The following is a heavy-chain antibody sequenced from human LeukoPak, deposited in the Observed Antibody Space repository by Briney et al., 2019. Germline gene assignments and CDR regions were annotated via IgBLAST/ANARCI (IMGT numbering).Heavy chain of an antibody. J-gene: IGHJ5*02. D-gene: IGHD2-2*01. CDR3: ARDRAQPAAPRVWFDP. CDR2: ISSSGSTI. Sequence: GGSLRLSCAASGFTFSSYEMNWVRQAPGKGLEWVSYISSSGSTIYYADSVKGRFTISRGNAKNSLYLQMNSLRAEDTAVYYCARDRAQPAAPRVWFDPWGQGTLVTVSS. CDR1: GFTFSSYE. V-gene: IGHV3-48*03.